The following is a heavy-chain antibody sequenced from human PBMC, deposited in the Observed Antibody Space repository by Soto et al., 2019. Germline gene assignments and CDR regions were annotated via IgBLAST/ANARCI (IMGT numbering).Heavy chain of an antibody. V-gene: IGHV1-8*02. J-gene: IGHJ6*02. CDR1: GYTFPSYG. CDR3: ARGLQAGYYYYYGMDV. Sequence: GASVKVSCKSSGYTFPSYGISWVRQAPVQGLEWMGWISANSGNTGYAQKFQGRVTMTRNTSISTAYMELSSLRSEDTAVYYCARGLQAGYYYYYGMDVWGQGTTVTVSS. D-gene: IGHD4-4*01. CDR2: ISANSGNT.